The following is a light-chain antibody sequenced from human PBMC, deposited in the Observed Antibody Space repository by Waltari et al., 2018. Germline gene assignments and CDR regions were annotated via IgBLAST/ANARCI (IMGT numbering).Light chain of an antibody. J-gene: IGLJ2*01. CDR2: KDT. Sequence: SYELTQPPSVSVSPGQTARITCSGDALPKQYAYWYQQKAGQAPVLVIYKDTERPSGIPERFSGSSSGTTVTLTISGVQAEDEADYYCQSADSATYVIFGGGTKLIVL. CDR1: ALPKQY. CDR3: QSADSATYVI. V-gene: IGLV3-25*03.